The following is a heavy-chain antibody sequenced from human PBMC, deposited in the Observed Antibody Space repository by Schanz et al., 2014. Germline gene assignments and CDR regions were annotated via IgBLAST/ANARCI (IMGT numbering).Heavy chain of an antibody. Sequence: EVQLLESGGGLVQPGGSLRLSCAASGFSFGTYAMSWVRQAPGKGLLWVSSISGTGGDDIYYADSVKGRFTMSRDNAKNSVFLQMNSLRAEDTAVYYCVRDSFFAFDYWGQGTLVTVSS. J-gene: IGHJ4*02. V-gene: IGHV3-23*01. CDR2: ISGTGGDDI. CDR3: VRDSFFAFDY. D-gene: IGHD3-3*01. CDR1: GFSFGTYA.